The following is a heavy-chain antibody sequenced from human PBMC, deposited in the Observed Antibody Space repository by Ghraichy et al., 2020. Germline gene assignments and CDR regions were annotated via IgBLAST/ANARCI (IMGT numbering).Heavy chain of an antibody. J-gene: IGHJ6*02. V-gene: IGHV4-59*01. CDR2: ICDRGST. CDR1: GVSMSSYC. D-gene: IGHD3-22*01. CDR3: AGDKVDRAGSNGMDV. Sequence: SETLSLTCTVSGVSMSSYCWSWIRQSPGKGLEWIGYICDRGSTNYNTSLKSRVTISEDTSKDQFSLNLNSVTAADTAVYYCAGDKVDRAGSNGMDVWGQGPIVTVSS.